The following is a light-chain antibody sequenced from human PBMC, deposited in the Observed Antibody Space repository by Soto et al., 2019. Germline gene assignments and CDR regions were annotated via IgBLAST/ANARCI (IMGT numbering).Light chain of an antibody. Sequence: EIVLTQSPDTLSLSPGERATLSCRASQNIYINSLAWYQQRPGQAPRLLIYGWSTRATAAPDRCSGSWSGTDFALTISILEPEVFAVYYCQQYGAPPLTFGPGTKVD. CDR2: GWS. V-gene: IGKV3-20*01. CDR3: QQYGAPPLT. J-gene: IGKJ3*01. CDR1: QNIYINS.